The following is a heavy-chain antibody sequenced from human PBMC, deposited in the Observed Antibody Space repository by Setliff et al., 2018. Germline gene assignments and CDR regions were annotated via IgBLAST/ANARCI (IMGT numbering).Heavy chain of an antibody. Sequence: SETLSLTCTVSGGSISNYYWSWIRQPAGKGLEWIGYIYYSGSTDSHPSLKRRVTISMDTSKNQFSLKVSSVTAADTAVYYCARSFSRREKFLLDYWGQGALVTVSS. CDR2: IYYSGST. J-gene: IGHJ4*02. V-gene: IGHV4-59*12. CDR1: GGSISNYY. CDR3: ARSFSRREKFLLDY.